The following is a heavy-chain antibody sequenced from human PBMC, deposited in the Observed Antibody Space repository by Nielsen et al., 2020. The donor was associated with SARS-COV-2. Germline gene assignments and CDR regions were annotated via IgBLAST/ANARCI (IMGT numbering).Heavy chain of an antibody. D-gene: IGHD6-13*01. CDR2: IKSKTAGGTT. J-gene: IGHJ4*02. CDR1: GFTFSNAW. V-gene: IGHV3-15*01. Sequence: GESLKISCAASGFTFSNAWMSWVRQAPGKGLEWVGRIKSKTAGGTTDYAAPVKGRFTISRDDSKNTLYLQMNSLKTEDTAVYYCTAGRGWYSSSWGQGTLVTVSS. CDR3: TAGRGWYSSS.